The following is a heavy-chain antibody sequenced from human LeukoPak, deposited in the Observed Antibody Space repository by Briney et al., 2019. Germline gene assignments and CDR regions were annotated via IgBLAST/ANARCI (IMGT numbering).Heavy chain of an antibody. CDR2: INHSGST. D-gene: IGHD1-1*01. CDR3: AVLGYNWNDVFYYYYMDV. V-gene: IGHV4-34*01. J-gene: IGHJ6*03. CDR1: GGSFSGYY. Sequence: SETLSLTCAVYGGSFSGYYWSWIRQPPGKGLEWIGEINHSGSTNYNPSLKSRVTISVDTSKNQFSLKLSSVTAADTAVYYCAVLGYNWNDVFYYYYMDVWGKGTTVTVSS.